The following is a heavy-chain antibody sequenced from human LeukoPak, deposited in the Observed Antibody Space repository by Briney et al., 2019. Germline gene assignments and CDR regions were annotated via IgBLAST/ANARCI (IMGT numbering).Heavy chain of an antibody. CDR3: ARRYCTNGVCYLVY. V-gene: IGHV4-59*12. Sequence: SETLSLTCTGPGGSISSYYWSWIRQPPGKGLEWIGYIYFTGSTNYNPSLKSRVTLSVDTSNNQFSLKLSSVTAADTAVYYCARRYCTNGVCYLVYWGQGTLVTVSS. D-gene: IGHD2-8*01. CDR2: IYFTGST. J-gene: IGHJ4*02. CDR1: GGSISSYY.